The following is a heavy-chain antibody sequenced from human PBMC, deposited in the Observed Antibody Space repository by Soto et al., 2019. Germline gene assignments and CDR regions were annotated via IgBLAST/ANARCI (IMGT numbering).Heavy chain of an antibody. D-gene: IGHD6-25*01. Sequence: GASVNVSCKAFGYTFTIYYIHWVRQAPGQGLEWMGVINTSGGSPTYAQKFQDRVTMTRDTSTSTVCMELSSLRSEDTAVYYCARGGRHSDYYYYYGMDVWGQGTTVTVSS. J-gene: IGHJ6*02. V-gene: IGHV1-46*01. CDR1: GYTFTIYY. CDR3: ARGGRHSDYYYYYGMDV. CDR2: INTSGGSP.